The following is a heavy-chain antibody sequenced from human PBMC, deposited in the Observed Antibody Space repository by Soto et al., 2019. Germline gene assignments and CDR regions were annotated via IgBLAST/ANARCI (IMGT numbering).Heavy chain of an antibody. D-gene: IGHD3-3*01. Sequence: GGSLRLSCAASGFTFSSYAMSWVRQAPGKGLEWVSAISGSGGSTYYADSVKGRFTISRDNSKNTLYLQMNSLRAEDTAVYYCAKGGRTYDFSPYYFDYWGQGTLVTVSS. V-gene: IGHV3-23*01. CDR2: ISGSGGST. CDR3: AKGGRTYDFSPYYFDY. J-gene: IGHJ4*02. CDR1: GFTFSSYA.